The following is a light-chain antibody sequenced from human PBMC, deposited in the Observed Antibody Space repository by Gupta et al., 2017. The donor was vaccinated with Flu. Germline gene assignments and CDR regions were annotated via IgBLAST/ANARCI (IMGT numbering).Light chain of an antibody. Sequence: EVVLTQSPATLSLSPGERAVLSCRASQSVSPSLAWFTQKPGQAPRLLMYDASRRAAGIPARFSGSGSGTDFTLTISTLEPEDFAVYYCQQRSDLPMYTFGQGTKLEIK. J-gene: IGKJ2*01. CDR2: DAS. CDR1: QSVSPS. V-gene: IGKV3-11*01. CDR3: QQRSDLPMYT.